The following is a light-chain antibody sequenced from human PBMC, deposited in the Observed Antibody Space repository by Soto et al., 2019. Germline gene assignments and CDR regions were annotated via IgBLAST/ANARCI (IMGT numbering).Light chain of an antibody. J-gene: IGLJ2*01. V-gene: IGLV2-14*03. CDR3: TSYTSSSTLEV. Sequence: QSVLTQPASVSGSPGQSITISCTGASSDVGGYNYVSWYQHHPGKAPKLMIYDVSNRPSGVSNRFSGSKSGNTASLTISGLQAEDEADYYCTSYTSSSTLEVFGGGTKLNVL. CDR1: SSDVGGYNY. CDR2: DVS.